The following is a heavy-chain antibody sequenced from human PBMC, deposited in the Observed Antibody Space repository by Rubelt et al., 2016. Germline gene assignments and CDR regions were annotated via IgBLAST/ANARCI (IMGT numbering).Heavy chain of an antibody. CDR2: GST. J-gene: IGHJ3*02. Sequence: GSTNYNPSLKSRVTISVDTSKNQFSLTLSSVTAADTAVYYRAREVYCGGHCYSEDAFDIWGQGTMVTVSS. CDR3: AREVYCGGHCYSEDAFDI. D-gene: IGHD2-21*02. V-gene: IGHV4-59*01.